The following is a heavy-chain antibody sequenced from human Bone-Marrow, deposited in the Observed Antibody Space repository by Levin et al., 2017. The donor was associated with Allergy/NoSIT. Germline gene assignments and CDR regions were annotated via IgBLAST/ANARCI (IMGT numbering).Heavy chain of an antibody. Sequence: GSGPTLVKPTQTLTLTCTFSGFSLSTSGVGVAWIRQPPGKALEWLGIIYWDDDNRYRPSLKSRLTFTKDTSKNQVVLTMTNMDPVDTATYYCAHLNRRNYYEGVDPWGQGTLVTVSS. V-gene: IGHV2-5*02. CDR1: GFSLSTSGVG. J-gene: IGHJ5*02. CDR3: AHLNRRNYYEGVDP. D-gene: IGHD1-26*01. CDR2: IYWDDDN.